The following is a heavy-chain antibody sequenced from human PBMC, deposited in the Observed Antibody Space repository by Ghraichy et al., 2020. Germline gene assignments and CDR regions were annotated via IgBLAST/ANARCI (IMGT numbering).Heavy chain of an antibody. CDR3: AKQPAITVTTSYLDY. CDR1: GFTFSSYG. D-gene: IGHD4-17*01. CDR2: ISSSGSNI. V-gene: IGHV3-21*01. Sequence: GGSLRLSCAASGFTFSSYGMNWVRQAPGKGLEWVSSISSSGSNIYYADSVKGRFTISRDNAKNSLYLQMNSLRAEDTAVYYCAKQPAITVTTSYLDYWGQGTLGTVSS. J-gene: IGHJ4*02.